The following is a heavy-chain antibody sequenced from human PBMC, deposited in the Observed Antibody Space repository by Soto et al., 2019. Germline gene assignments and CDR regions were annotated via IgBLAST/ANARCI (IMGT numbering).Heavy chain of an antibody. CDR1: GYSITSYL. D-gene: IGHD2-2*01. CDR3: ARAGYCVSTSCHSFDY. Sequence: ASVKVSCKASGYSITSYLMYWVRQAPGQRLEWMGWINAGNGDTKFSQRFQGRVTITRDTSASTAYMELSSLRSEGTAVYYCARAGYCVSTSCHSFDYWGQGTLVTVSS. V-gene: IGHV1-3*01. J-gene: IGHJ4*02. CDR2: INAGNGDT.